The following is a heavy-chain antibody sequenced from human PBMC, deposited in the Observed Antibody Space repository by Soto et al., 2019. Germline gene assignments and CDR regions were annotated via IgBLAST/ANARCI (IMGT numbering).Heavy chain of an antibody. V-gene: IGHV3-30-3*01. CDR1: GFTFSNYA. D-gene: IGHD5-18*01. J-gene: IGHJ6*02. CDR2: VSYDGSHI. Sequence: QVQLVESGGGVVQPGRSLRLSCAASGFTFSNYAMHWVRQAPGKGLEWVAVVSYDGSHIYYADSAKGRFTISRDNSKNTLHLQMTGLRPEDTAVYYCAGNMDTAMATYYYGLDVWAQGTTVTVSS. CDR3: AGNMDTAMATYYYGLDV.